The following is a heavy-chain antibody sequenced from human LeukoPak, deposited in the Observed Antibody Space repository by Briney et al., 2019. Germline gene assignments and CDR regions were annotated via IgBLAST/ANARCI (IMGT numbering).Heavy chain of an antibody. CDR2: ISSSSSYI. V-gene: IGHV3-21*01. Sequence: GGSLRLSCAASGFTFSSYSMNWVRQAPGKGLEWVSSISSSSSYIYYADSVKGRFTISRDNAKNSLYLQMNSLRAEDTAVYYCARGSGLMITFGGVIDHDYWGQGTLVTVSS. D-gene: IGHD3-16*02. J-gene: IGHJ4*02. CDR1: GFTFSSYS. CDR3: ARGSGLMITFGGVIDHDY.